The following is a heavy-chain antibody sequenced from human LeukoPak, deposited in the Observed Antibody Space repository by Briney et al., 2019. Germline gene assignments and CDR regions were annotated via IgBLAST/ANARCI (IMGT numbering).Heavy chain of an antibody. CDR1: GGSILSTH. Sequence: PSETLSLTCTVSGGSILSTHWSCLRQPPGKGLEWIGHISKSACAKYNPSLERRITISMDPFKKQFFLRLRLLTAADMAVYDCARSHSICWSKFDRWGQGTLVTAS. D-gene: IGHD6-19*01. V-gene: IGHV4-59*01. J-gene: IGHJ5*02. CDR2: ISKSACA. CDR3: ARSHSICWSKFDR.